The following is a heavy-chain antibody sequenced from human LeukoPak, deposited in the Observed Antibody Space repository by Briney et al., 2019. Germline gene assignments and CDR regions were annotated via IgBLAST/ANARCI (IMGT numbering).Heavy chain of an antibody. CDR3: ARRYCSSTSCHDAFDI. CDR1: GGSISSYY. CDR2: IYTSGST. D-gene: IGHD2-2*01. V-gene: IGHV4-4*09. J-gene: IGHJ3*02. Sequence: KSSETLSLTCTVSGGSISSYYWSWLRQPPGKGLEWIGYIYTSGSTNYNPSLKSRVTISVDTSKNQFSLKLSSVTAADTAVYYCARRYCSSTSCHDAFDIWGQGTMVTVSS.